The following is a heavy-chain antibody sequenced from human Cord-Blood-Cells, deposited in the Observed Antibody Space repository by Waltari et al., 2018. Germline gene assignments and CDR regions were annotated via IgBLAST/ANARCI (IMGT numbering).Heavy chain of an antibody. V-gene: IGHV1-3*01. D-gene: IGHD1-1*01. J-gene: IGHJ4*02. CDR1: GYTFTSYA. CDR3: ARASEPEPFDY. Sequence: QVQLVQSGAEVKKPGASVKVSCKASGYTFTSYAMHLVRQAPGQRLEWVGWIHAGNGNRKYSQKVQGRVTLTRDTPASTAYMERSSLRSEETAVYYCARASEPEPFDYWGQGTLVTVSS. CDR2: IHAGNGNR.